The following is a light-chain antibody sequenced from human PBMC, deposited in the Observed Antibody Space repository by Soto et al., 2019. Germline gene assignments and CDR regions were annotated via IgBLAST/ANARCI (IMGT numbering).Light chain of an antibody. CDR3: KQRSNWPPYT. J-gene: IGKJ2*01. V-gene: IGKV3-11*01. Sequence: EIVLTQSPATLSLSPGERATLSCRASQSVSSYLAWYQQKPGQAPRLLIYDASNRATGIPARFSGSGSGTDFTLTISSLEPEDLAFYYCKQRSNWPPYTFGQGTKLEIK. CDR1: QSVSSY. CDR2: DAS.